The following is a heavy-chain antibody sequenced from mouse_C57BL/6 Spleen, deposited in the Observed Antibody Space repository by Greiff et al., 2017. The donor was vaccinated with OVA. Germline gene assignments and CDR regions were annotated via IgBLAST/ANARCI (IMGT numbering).Heavy chain of an antibody. CDR2: IDPSDSYT. Sequence: VQLQQSGAELVKPGASVKLSCKASGYTFTSYWMQWVKQRPGQGLEWIGEIDPSDSYTNYNQKFKGKATLTVDTSSSTAYMQLSSLTSEDSAVYYCARSDDGYPYWYFDVWGTGTTVTVSS. J-gene: IGHJ1*03. CDR1: GYTFTSYW. CDR3: ARSDDGYPYWYFDV. V-gene: IGHV1-50*01. D-gene: IGHD2-3*01.